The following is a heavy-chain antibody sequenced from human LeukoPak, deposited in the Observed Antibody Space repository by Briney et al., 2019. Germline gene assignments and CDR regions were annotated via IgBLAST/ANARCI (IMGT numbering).Heavy chain of an antibody. D-gene: IGHD3-22*01. CDR2: IIPILGIA. CDR1: GGIFSSYA. CDR3: ARGLNYYDSSGILY. J-gene: IGHJ4*02. V-gene: IGHV1-69*04. Sequence: GASVKVSYKASGGIFSSYAISWVRQAPGQGLEWMGRIIPILGIANYAQKFQGRVTITADKSTSTAYMELSSLRSEDTAVYYCARGLNYYDSSGILYWGQGTLVTVSS.